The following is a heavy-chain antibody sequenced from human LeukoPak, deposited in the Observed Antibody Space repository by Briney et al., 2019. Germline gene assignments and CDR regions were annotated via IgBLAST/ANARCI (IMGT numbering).Heavy chain of an antibody. Sequence: ASVKVSCKASGYTFINYYMHWVRQAPGQGLEWMGWISAYNGNTNYAQKLQGRVTMTTDTSTSTAYMELRSLRSDDTAVYYCARDRSYGPYYFDYWGRGTLVTVSS. CDR3: ARDRSYGPYYFDY. J-gene: IGHJ4*02. CDR1: GYTFINYY. V-gene: IGHV1-18*04. D-gene: IGHD5-18*01. CDR2: ISAYNGNT.